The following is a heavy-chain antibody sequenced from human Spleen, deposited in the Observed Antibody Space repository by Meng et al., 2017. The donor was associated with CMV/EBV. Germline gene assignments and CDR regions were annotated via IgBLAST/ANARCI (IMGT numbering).Heavy chain of an antibody. CDR3: ARAVYYYGSGSRPLDY. Sequence: GESLKISCAASGFTFSSYWMSWVRQAPGKGLEWVANIKQDGSEKYYVDSVKGRFTISRDNAKNSLYLQMNSLRAEDTAVYYCARAVYYYGSGSRPLDYWGQGTLVTVSS. J-gene: IGHJ4*02. D-gene: IGHD3-10*01. V-gene: IGHV3-7*01. CDR2: IKQDGSEK. CDR1: GFTFSSYW.